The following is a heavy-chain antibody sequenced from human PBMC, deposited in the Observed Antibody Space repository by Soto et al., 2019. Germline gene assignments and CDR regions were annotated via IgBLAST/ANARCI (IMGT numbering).Heavy chain of an antibody. CDR3: ARDHLSRTTYSYGYHYYGMDV. V-gene: IGHV4-31*03. CDR2: IYYSGST. J-gene: IGHJ6*02. Sequence: QVQLQESGPGLVKPSQTLSLTCTVSGGSISSGGYYWSWIRQHPGKGLEWIGYIYYSGSTYYNPSLKSRVTISVDTSKNQFSLKLSSVTAADTAVYCCARDHLSRTTYSYGYHYYGMDVWGQGTTVTVSS. D-gene: IGHD5-18*01. CDR1: GGSISSGGYY.